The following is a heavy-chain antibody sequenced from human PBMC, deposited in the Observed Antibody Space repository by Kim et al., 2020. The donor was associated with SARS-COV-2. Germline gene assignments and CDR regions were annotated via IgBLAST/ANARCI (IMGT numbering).Heavy chain of an antibody. CDR2: ITGSSSYI. CDR1: GFTFSSYS. J-gene: IGHJ6*02. V-gene: IGHV3-21*01. CDR3: AREYSSSSYYYGMDV. Sequence: GGSLRLSCAASGFTFSSYSMNWVRQAPGKGLEWVSSITGSSSYIYYADSVKGRLTISRDNAENSLYLQMNSLRAEDTAVYYCAREYSSSSYYYGMDVWG. D-gene: IGHD6-6*01.